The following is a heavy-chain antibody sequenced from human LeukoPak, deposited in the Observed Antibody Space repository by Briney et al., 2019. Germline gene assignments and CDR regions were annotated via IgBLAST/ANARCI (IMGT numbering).Heavy chain of an antibody. D-gene: IGHD1-26*01. CDR2: INSDGSST. CDR3: ARGGGSGSYWGVINY. Sequence: GGSLRLSCAASGFTFSSYWMHWVRQAPGKGLVWVSRINSDGSSTSYADSVKGRFTISRDNAKNTMYLQMNSLRAEDTAVYYCARGGGSGSYWGVINYWGQGTLVTVSS. J-gene: IGHJ4*02. CDR1: GFTFSSYW. V-gene: IGHV3-74*01.